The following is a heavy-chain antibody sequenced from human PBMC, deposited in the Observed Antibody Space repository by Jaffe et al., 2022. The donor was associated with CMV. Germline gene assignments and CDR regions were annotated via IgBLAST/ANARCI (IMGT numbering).Heavy chain of an antibody. CDR2: ISPWNGDT. D-gene: IGHD6-19*01. V-gene: IGHV1-18*01. CDR1: GYIFTNYG. Sequence: QVQLVQSGTEVKKPGASVKVSCTASGYIFTNYGITWVRQAPGQGLEWMGWISPWNGDTNYAQKLQDRVTMTTDTSTNTAYMELRTLRSDDTAVYYCARVGGKTVAGNRDYWGQGTLVTVSS. CDR3: ARVGGKTVAGNRDY. J-gene: IGHJ4*02.